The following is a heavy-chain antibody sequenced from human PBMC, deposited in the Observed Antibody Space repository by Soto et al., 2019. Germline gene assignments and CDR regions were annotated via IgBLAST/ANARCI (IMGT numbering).Heavy chain of an antibody. CDR2: MYHSGST. J-gene: IGHJ4*02. D-gene: IGHD6-19*01. CDR3: ARVVSSGWSRFDY. CDR1: GGSISSDYW. V-gene: IGHV4-4*02. Sequence: QVQLQESGPGLVKPSGTLSLTCAVSGGSISSDYWWTWVRQPPGKGLEWIAEMYHSGSTNYNPSLKSRVTISVATSKNQISLKLSSVTAADPAVYYFARVVSSGWSRFDYWGQGTRVTVSS.